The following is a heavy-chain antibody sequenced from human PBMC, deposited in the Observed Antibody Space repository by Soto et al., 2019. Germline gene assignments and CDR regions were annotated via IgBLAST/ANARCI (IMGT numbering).Heavy chain of an antibody. CDR2: INPSGGST. J-gene: IGHJ6*03. CDR1: GYTFTRYY. V-gene: IGHV1-46*03. Sequence: ASVKGSCKASGYTFTRYYMHWVRQAPGQGLEWMGIINPSGGSTSYAQKFQGRVTMTRDTSTSTVYMELSSLRSEDTAVYYCARDRGLRFLEWSPPTPYYMDVWGKGTTVTVSS. CDR3: ARDRGLRFLEWSPPTPYYMDV. D-gene: IGHD3-3*01.